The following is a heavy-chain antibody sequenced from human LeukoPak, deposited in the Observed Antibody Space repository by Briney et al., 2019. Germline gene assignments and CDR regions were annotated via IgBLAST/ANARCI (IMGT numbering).Heavy chain of an antibody. V-gene: IGHV3-21*01. CDR1: GFTVSSNY. J-gene: IGHJ5*02. CDR2: ISSSSSYI. Sequence: PGESLRLSCAASGFTVSSNYMTWVRQAPGKGLEWVSSISSSSSYIYYADSVKGRFTISRDNAKNTLNLQMNSLRAEDTAVYYCARDLGQYYDTSDNWFDPWGQGTLVTVSS. D-gene: IGHD3-22*01. CDR3: ARDLGQYYDTSDNWFDP.